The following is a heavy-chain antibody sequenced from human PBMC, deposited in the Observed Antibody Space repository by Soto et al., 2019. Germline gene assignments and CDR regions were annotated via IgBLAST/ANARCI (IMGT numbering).Heavy chain of an antibody. J-gene: IGHJ3*02. CDR3: ARDRRYSSGLDAFDI. Sequence: GGSLRLSCAASGFTFSNAWMSWVRQAPGKGLEWVGRIKSKTDGGTTDYAAPVKGRFTISRDDSKNTLYLQMNSLKTEDTAVYYCARDRRYSSGLDAFDIWGQGTMVTVSS. CDR2: IKSKTDGGTT. V-gene: IGHV3-15*01. D-gene: IGHD6-19*01. CDR1: GFTFSNAW.